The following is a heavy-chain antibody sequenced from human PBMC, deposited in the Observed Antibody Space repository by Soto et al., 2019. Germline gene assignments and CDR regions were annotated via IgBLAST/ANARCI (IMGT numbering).Heavy chain of an antibody. D-gene: IGHD3-3*01. CDR2: IIPIFGTA. Sequence: SVKVSWKASGGTFSSYAISWVRQAPGQGLEWMGGIIPIFGTANYAQKFQGIVTITADESTSTAYMELSRLRSEDAAVYYCARVTTIFGVVRRLPYYGMEVWGQGITVTVSS. CDR3: ARVTTIFGVVRRLPYYGMEV. J-gene: IGHJ6*02. V-gene: IGHV1-69*13. CDR1: GGTFSSYA.